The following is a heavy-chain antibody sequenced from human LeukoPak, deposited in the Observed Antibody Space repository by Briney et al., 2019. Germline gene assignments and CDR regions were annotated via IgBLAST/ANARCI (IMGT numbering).Heavy chain of an antibody. CDR1: GFTFSSYA. CDR3: TPISGDTRVDY. V-gene: IGHV3-23*01. D-gene: IGHD3-10*01. CDR2: ISGSGGST. J-gene: IGHJ4*02. Sequence: QPGGSLRLSCAASGFTFSSYAMSWVRQAPGKGLEWVSAISGSGGSTYYADSVKGRFTISRDNSMNTLYLQMNSLKIEDTAVYYCTPISGDTRVDYWGQGTLVTVSS.